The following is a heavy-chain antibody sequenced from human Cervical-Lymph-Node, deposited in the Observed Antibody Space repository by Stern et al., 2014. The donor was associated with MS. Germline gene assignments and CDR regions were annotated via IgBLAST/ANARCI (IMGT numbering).Heavy chain of an antibody. Sequence: VQLVESGAAGTKPGSSVKVSCKASAGTFSKFHSSWVRQAPGQGLESMAVIFPVFGTPTYAQEFRGRVTISADVSTSTVYMELSSLRSDDTAVYYCALSSEASDRWYSLGYDLWGQGTLVTVSS. CDR1: AGTFSKFH. V-gene: IGHV1-69*01. J-gene: IGHJ5*02. CDR3: ALSSEASDRWYSLGYDL. D-gene: IGHD6-13*01. CDR2: IFPVFGTP.